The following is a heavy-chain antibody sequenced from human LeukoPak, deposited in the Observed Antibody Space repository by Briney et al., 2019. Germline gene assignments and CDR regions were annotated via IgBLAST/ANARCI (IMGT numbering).Heavy chain of an antibody. CDR2: IHPGGNEK. J-gene: IGHJ4*02. CDR3: ARGDAFSGDH. CDR1: GFTFSNFW. Sequence: GGSLRLSCAVSGFTFSNFWMSWVRQAPGRGLEWVANIHPGGNEKYHVESVKGRFTISRDNAKNSLFLQMNGLRVEDTAVYYCARGDAFSGDHWGQGTLVTVSS. V-gene: IGHV3-7*04.